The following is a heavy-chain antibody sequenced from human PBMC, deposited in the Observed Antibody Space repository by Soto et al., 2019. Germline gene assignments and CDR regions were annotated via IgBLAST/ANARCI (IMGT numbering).Heavy chain of an antibody. J-gene: IGHJ4*02. CDR3: AREYYSTTTWIDY. V-gene: IGHV1-18*04. CDR1: GFTFTSYP. Sequence: ASVKVSCKTSGFTFTSYPFSWLQQAPGKGLEWLAWVHPYEGTTKVAHQFRDRLTVTTDTSAATVFMELTRLTSDDTAGYFRAREYYSTTTWIDYCGEATLVTVSS. D-gene: IGHD2-15*01. CDR2: VHPYEGTT.